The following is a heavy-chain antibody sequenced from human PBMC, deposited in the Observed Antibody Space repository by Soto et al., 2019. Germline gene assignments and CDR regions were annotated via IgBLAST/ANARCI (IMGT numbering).Heavy chain of an antibody. CDR3: ARDDCGSSRCSYYYGMDV. V-gene: IGHV4-30-4*01. Sequence: QVQLQESGPGLVTPSQTLSLTCTVSGGSISSGDSYWSWIRQPPGKGLEWIGYIYYSGSIFYNPSLDSRVTISVDTSKNQFSLKVRSVTAADTAVYYCARDDCGSSRCSYYYGMDVWGQGTSVTVSS. CDR1: GGSISSGDSY. J-gene: IGHJ6*02. D-gene: IGHD2-15*01. CDR2: IYYSGSI.